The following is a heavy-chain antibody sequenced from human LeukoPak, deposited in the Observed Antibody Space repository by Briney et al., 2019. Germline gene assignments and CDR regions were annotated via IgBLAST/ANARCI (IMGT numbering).Heavy chain of an antibody. CDR2: ISSSSSTI. V-gene: IGHV3-48*01. CDR3: ARNSPWIYYGSSGYLGN. D-gene: IGHD3-22*01. CDR1: GFTFSSYS. J-gene: IGHJ4*02. Sequence: PGGSLRLSCAASGFTFSSYSMNWVRQAPGKGLEWVSYISSSSSTIYYADSVKGRFTISRDNAKNSLYLQMNSLRAEDTAVYYCARNSPWIYYGSSGYLGNWGQGTLVTVSS.